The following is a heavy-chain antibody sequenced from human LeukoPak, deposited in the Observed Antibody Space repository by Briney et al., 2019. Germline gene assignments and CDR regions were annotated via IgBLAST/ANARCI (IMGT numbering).Heavy chain of an antibody. CDR2: IYPGDSDT. J-gene: IGHJ4*02. CDR3: ARHAYCSSTSCYTPFDY. V-gene: IGHV5-51*01. D-gene: IGHD2-2*02. Sequence: GESLKISCKGSGYKFTSYWIGWVRQMPGKGLEWMGIIYPGDSDTRYSPSFQGQVTISADKSISTAYLQWSSLKASDTAMYYCARHAYCSSTSCYTPFDYWGQGTLVTVSS. CDR1: GYKFTSYW.